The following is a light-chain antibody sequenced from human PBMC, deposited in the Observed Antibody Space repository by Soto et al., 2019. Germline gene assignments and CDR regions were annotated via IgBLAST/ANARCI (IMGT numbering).Light chain of an antibody. CDR2: DAS. Sequence: EIVLTQFPATLSLSPGERATLSCRASQSVSSFLAWYQQKPGQAPRLLIYDASNRATGIPGRFSGSGSGTDFTLTISSLEPEDSAVYYCHQRSNWPRTFGQGTKVEIK. CDR1: QSVSSF. V-gene: IGKV3-11*01. J-gene: IGKJ1*01. CDR3: HQRSNWPRT.